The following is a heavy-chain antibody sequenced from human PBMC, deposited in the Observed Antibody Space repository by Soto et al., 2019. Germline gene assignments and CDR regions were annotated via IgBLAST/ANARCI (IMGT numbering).Heavy chain of an antibody. Sequence: QVQLGESGGGVVQPGRSPRLSCAASGFTFSNFGMHWVRQAPGKGLEWVAAISSDGGDKYYSHSVQDRFTISRDNSKNTLFLQMNSLRAEDTAVYYCVKGSEVARQELDHWGQGILVTVSS. V-gene: IGHV3-30*18. D-gene: IGHD2-15*01. J-gene: IGHJ4*02. CDR3: VKGSEVARQELDH. CDR1: GFTFSNFG. CDR2: ISSDGGDK.